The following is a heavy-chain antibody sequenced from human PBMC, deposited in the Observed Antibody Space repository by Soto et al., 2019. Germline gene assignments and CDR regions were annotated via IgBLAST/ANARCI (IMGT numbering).Heavy chain of an antibody. CDR3: ATSYGSGSAHFDS. J-gene: IGHJ4*02. D-gene: IGHD3-10*01. CDR2: IIPMLGMS. CDR1: GDTFSRST. V-gene: IGHV1-69*02. Sequence: QVQLVQSGAEVTKPGSSVTVSCTASGDTFSRSTLSWVRQAHGQRLEWMGRIIPMLGMSNSALKFQGRLTISADTSTNKVYMHLKSLRSDDTAVYYCATSYGSGSAHFDSWGQGTLVTVSS.